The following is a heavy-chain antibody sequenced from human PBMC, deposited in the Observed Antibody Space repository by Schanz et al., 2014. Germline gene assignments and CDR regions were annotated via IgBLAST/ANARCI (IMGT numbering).Heavy chain of an antibody. Sequence: EVQVVESGGGLVQPGGSLRLSCTASGFNSDDYAMHWVRQAPGKGLEWVSYIRSSSTPIYYADSVKGRFTISRDNAKNSLYLEMNSLRAEDTALYYCARDRRNADLDYWGQGTLVTVSS. V-gene: IGHV3-48*01. CDR2: IRSSSTPI. J-gene: IGHJ4*02. D-gene: IGHD1-1*01. CDR1: GFNSDDYA. CDR3: ARDRRNADLDY.